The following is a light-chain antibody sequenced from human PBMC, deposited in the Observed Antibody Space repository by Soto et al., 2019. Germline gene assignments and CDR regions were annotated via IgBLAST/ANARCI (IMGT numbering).Light chain of an antibody. Sequence: QSVLTQPPSVSGAPGQRVTISCTGNSSNIGAGYAVNWYQQLPGTAPTLLIYGDNNRPSGVPDRFSASKSGTSASLAITGLQAEDEGDYYCQSHDSSLSADVVSGGGTKLTVL. CDR2: GDN. V-gene: IGLV1-40*01. CDR1: SSNIGAGYA. CDR3: QSHDSSLSADVV. J-gene: IGLJ2*01.